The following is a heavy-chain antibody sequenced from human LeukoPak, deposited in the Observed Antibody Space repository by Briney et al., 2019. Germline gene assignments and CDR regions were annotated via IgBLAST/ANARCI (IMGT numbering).Heavy chain of an antibody. V-gene: IGHV3-21*01. CDR1: GFTLSGYS. Sequence: RGSLRLSCAASGFTLSGYSMNWVRQAPGKGLEWVSSISTSSTYIYYADSVKGRFTISRDNAKNSLYLQMNSLRAEDTAVYYCASPRNYDSSTFDIWGQGTMVTVSS. D-gene: IGHD3-22*01. CDR3: ASPRNYDSSTFDI. J-gene: IGHJ3*02. CDR2: ISTSSTYI.